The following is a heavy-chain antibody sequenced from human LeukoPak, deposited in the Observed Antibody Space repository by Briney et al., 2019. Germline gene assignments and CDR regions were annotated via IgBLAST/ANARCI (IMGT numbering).Heavy chain of an antibody. V-gene: IGHV3-23*01. Sequence: GGSLRLSSAASGFTFSIHAMSSVPQAPGKRREWVSAISGSGGSTYYTDSVKGRFTISRDNSKNTLYLQMNSLRAEDTAVYYCAKVDFYDTSGYYGRTFLDYWGQGTLVTVSS. CDR2: ISGSGGST. CDR1: GFTFSIHA. CDR3: AKVDFYDTSGYYGRTFLDY. J-gene: IGHJ4*02. D-gene: IGHD3-22*01.